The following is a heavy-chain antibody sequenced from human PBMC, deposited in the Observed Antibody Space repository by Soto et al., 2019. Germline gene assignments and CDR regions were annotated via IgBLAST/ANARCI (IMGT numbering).Heavy chain of an antibody. CDR1: GDSVSSNSAA. V-gene: IGHV6-1*01. CDR2: TYYRSKLYN. J-gene: IGHJ6*02. CDR3: ARDRRITIFGVAADYYYYGMDV. Sequence: SQTLSLTCAISGDSVSSNSAAWNWIRQSPSRGLEWLGRTYYRSKLYNDYAVSVKSRITINPDTSKNQFSLQLNSVTPEDTAVYYCARDRRITIFGVAADYYYYGMDVWGQGTTVTVSS. D-gene: IGHD3-3*01.